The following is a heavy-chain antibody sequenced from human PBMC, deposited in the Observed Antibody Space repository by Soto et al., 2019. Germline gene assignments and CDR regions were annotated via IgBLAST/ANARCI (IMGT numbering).Heavy chain of an antibody. D-gene: IGHD3-10*01. CDR1: GFTFSSYG. J-gene: IGHJ4*02. CDR2: IWYDGSNK. Sequence: QVQLVESGGGVVQPGRSLRLSCAASGFTFSSYGMHWVRQAPGKGLEWVAVIWYDGSNKYYADSVKGRFTISRDNSKNXLYLQMNSLRAEDTAVYYCARERSGRLLPAPHFDYWGQGTLVTVSS. CDR3: ARERSGRLLPAPHFDY. V-gene: IGHV3-33*01.